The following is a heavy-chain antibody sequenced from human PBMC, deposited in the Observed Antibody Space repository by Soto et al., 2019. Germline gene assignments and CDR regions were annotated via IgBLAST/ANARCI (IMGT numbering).Heavy chain of an antibody. D-gene: IGHD1-26*01. CDR3: ARVEAGAADEDAFDM. CDR1: VFTFSSYW. J-gene: IGHJ3*02. Sequence: VGSLRLSCASSVFTFSSYWMSCVRHSPGKWLEWVANIKQDGSQKYYVDSVKGRFTISRDNAKNSLYLQMNSLRAEDTAVYYCARVEAGAADEDAFDMLGEGTMVTVSS. V-gene: IGHV3-7*01. CDR2: IKQDGSQK.